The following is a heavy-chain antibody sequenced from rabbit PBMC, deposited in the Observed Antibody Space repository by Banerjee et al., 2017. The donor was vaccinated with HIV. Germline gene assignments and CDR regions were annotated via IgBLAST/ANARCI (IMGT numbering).Heavy chain of an antibody. CDR1: GFSFSNKYV. V-gene: IGHV1S45*01. CDR2: INTSSGNT. D-gene: IGHD1-1*01. CDR3: ARDRPKSSGYLFDL. Sequence: QEQLEESGGDLVKPEGSQTLTCTASGFSFSNKYVMCWVRQAPGKGLEWIGCINTSSGNTVYASWAKGRFTISKTSSTTVTLQMTSLTAADTATYFCARDRPKSSGYLFDLWGPGTLVTVS. J-gene: IGHJ4*01.